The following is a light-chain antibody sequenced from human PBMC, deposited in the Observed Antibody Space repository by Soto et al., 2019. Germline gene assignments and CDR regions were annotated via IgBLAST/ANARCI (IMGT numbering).Light chain of an antibody. Sequence: QSALAQPASVSGSPGQAITISCTGTSTDVGAYHYVAWYQHHPGKAPKLIIYEVTNRPSGVSYRCSASKSGNTASLTISGLHSEDEADYYCISYTGKSASYVFGTGTKLTVL. CDR2: EVT. CDR1: STDVGAYHY. J-gene: IGLJ1*01. CDR3: ISYTGKSASYV. V-gene: IGLV2-14*01.